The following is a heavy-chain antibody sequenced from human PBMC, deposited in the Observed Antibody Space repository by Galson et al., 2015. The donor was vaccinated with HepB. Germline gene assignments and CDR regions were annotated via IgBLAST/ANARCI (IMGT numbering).Heavy chain of an antibody. CDR3: ATCRYSGSPGHYCRDV. CDR2: IIPIFGTA. V-gene: IGHV1-69*13. CDR1: GCTFSSYA. Sequence: SVKVSCKASGCTFSSYAISWVRQAPGQGLEWMGGIIPIFGTANYAQKFQGRVTITAYESTSTAYMELSSLRSEDTAVYYCATCRYSGSPGHYCRDVWGKGTTVTVSS. J-gene: IGHJ6*03. D-gene: IGHD1-26*01.